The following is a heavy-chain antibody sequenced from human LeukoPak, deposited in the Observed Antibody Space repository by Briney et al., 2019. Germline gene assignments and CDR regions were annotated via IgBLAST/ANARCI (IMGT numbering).Heavy chain of an antibody. CDR3: ARHRGSGSYYNYFDY. V-gene: IGHV5-51*01. Sequence: GESLQISCQGSGYNFISYWIAWVRQMPGKGLEWMGVIYPGDSDTRYSPSFQGQVTISVDKSISTAYLQWSSLKASDTAMYYCARHRGSGSYYNYFDYWGQGTLVTVSS. D-gene: IGHD3-10*01. CDR1: GYNFISYW. CDR2: IYPGDSDT. J-gene: IGHJ4*02.